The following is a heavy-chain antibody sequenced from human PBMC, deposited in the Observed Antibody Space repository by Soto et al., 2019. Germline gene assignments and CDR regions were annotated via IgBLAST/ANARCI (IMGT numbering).Heavy chain of an antibody. D-gene: IGHD3-22*01. Sequence: KQSQTLSLTCAISGDRVSSNSAAWNWIRQSPSRGLEWLGRTYYRSKWYNDYAVSVKSRITINPDTSKNQFSLQLNSVTPEDTAVYYCARDIIIRSDYYDSSGYYYVFDYWGQGTLVTVSS. CDR3: ARDIIIRSDYYDSSGYYYVFDY. J-gene: IGHJ4*02. V-gene: IGHV6-1*01. CDR2: TYYRSKWYN. CDR1: GDRVSSNSAA.